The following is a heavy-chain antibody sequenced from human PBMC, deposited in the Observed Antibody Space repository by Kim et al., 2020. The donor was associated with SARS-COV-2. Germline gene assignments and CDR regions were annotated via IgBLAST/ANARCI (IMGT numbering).Heavy chain of an antibody. CDR1: GYTFTSYA. CDR3: ARDVNLDFWSGYYTSNAFDI. J-gene: IGHJ3*02. D-gene: IGHD3-3*01. Sequence: ASVKVSCKTSGYTFTSYAMNWVRQAPGQGLEWMGWINTNTGNPTYAQGFTGRFVFSLDTSVSTAYLQISSLKAEDTAVYYCARDVNLDFWSGYYTSNAFDIWGQGTMVTVSS. CDR2: INTNTGNP. V-gene: IGHV7-4-1*02.